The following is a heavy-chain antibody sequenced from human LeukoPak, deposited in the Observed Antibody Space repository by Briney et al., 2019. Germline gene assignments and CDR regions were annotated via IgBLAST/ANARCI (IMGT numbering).Heavy chain of an antibody. CDR2: INPSGART. Sequence: ASVKVSCKASGYTFTSYYMHWVRQAPGQGLEWMGIINPSGARTSYAQRFQGRVTMTRDMSTSTVYMELRSLRSDDTAVYYCARVVDIVVVVAATSWFDPWGQGTLVTVSS. V-gene: IGHV1-46*01. CDR1: GYTFTSYY. D-gene: IGHD2-15*01. J-gene: IGHJ5*02. CDR3: ARVVDIVVVVAATSWFDP.